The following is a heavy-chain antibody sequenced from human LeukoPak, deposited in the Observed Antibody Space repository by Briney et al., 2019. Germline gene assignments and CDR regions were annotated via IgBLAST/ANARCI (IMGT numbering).Heavy chain of an antibody. CDR2: IYYSGGT. D-gene: IGHD3-3*01. V-gene: IGHV4-59*01. CDR1: GDSISGYY. CDR3: ARAGRRSGYYYFDY. Sequence: SETLCLTCTVSGDSISGYYWSWIRQPPGKGLEWIGYIYYSGGTNYNPSLKSRLTISVDTSKNQFSLKVSSVTAADTAVYYCARAGRRSGYYYFDYWGQGTLVTVSS. J-gene: IGHJ4*02.